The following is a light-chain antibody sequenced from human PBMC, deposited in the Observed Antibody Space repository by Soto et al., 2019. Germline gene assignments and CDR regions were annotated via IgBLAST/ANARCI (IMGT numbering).Light chain of an antibody. CDR2: YXS. V-gene: IGKV1-12*01. CDR1: KGIHIR. J-gene: IGKJ4*02. CDR3: QQAKIITPM. Sequence: IDMTQSPSSVSASLGGRITIAXRARKGIHIRFAWYQQKRGXPPHXXXYYXSTLQRGGPYRLSGSGSETDFTLTISSLQPEDFATYYCQQAKIITPMFGGGTKVDIK.